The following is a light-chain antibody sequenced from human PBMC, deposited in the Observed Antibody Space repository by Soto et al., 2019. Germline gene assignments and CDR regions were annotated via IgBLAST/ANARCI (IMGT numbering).Light chain of an antibody. J-gene: IGKJ3*01. CDR3: QHYGSSSFT. CDR1: QSVSSSY. Sequence: EIVLTQSPGTLSLSPGERATLSCRASQSVSSSYLAWYQQKPGQAPRLLIYGASSRATGIPDRFSGSGSGTDFTLTISTLETADFAVYYCQHYGSSSFTFGPGTKVDIK. CDR2: GAS. V-gene: IGKV3-20*01.